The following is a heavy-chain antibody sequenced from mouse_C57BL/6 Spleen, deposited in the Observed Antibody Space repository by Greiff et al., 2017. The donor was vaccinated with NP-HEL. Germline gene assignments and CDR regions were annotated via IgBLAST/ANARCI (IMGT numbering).Heavy chain of an antibody. CDR1: GYTFTSYW. CDR2: IDPSDSYT. CDR3: ATQLGRYFDY. J-gene: IGHJ2*01. V-gene: IGHV1-50*01. Sequence: QVQLQQPGAELVKPGASVKLSCKASGYTFTSYWMQWVKQRPGQGLEWIGEIDPSDSYTNYNQKFKGKATLTVDTSSSTAYMQLSSLTSEDSAVYYCATQLGRYFDYWGQGTTLTVSS. D-gene: IGHD4-1*02.